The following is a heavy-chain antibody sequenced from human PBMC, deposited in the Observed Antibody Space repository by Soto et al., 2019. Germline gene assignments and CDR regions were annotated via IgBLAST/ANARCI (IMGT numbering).Heavy chain of an antibody. D-gene: IGHD3-3*01. CDR2: ISPDGSNR. V-gene: IGHV3-74*01. Sequence: GGSLRLSCAASGFTFSTYWMNWVRQTPGKGLMWVSRISPDGSNRGYADSVEGRFTVSRDNAKNTLYLQMHSLRAEDTAVYYCAKDVSSGITSFDLWGRGTLVTVFS. CDR1: GFTFSTYW. CDR3: AKDVSSGITSFDL. J-gene: IGHJ2*01.